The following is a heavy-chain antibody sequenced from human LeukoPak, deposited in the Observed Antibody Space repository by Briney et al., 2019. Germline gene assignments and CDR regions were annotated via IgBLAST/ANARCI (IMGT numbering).Heavy chain of an antibody. J-gene: IGHJ3*02. CDR3: ARVRYSTGGGAFDI. V-gene: IGHV3-48*03. CDR1: GFTFSSYE. D-gene: IGHD6-19*01. CDR2: ISSSGVAI. Sequence: PGGSLRLSCAASGFTFSSYEMSWVRQAPGKGLEWISYISSSGVAIYDADSVRGRFTISRDNAKNSLYLQMNSLRAEDTAVYYCARVRYSTGGGAFDIWGQGTMVTVSS.